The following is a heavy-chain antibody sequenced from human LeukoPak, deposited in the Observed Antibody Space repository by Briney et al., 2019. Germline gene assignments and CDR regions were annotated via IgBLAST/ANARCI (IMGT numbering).Heavy chain of an antibody. J-gene: IGHJ4*02. CDR3: ARAFGAAGNGY. CDR2: ISAYNGNT. V-gene: IGHV1-18*01. D-gene: IGHD3-16*01. CDR1: GYTFTSYG. Sequence: GASVKVSCKASGYTFTSYGISWVRQAPGQGLEWMGWISAYNGNTNYAQKLQGRVTMTTDTSTSTVYMELSSLRSEDTAVYYCARAFGAAGNGYWGQGTLVTVSS.